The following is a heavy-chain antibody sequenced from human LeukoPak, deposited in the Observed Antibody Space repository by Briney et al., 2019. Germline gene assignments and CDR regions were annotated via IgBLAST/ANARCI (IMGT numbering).Heavy chain of an antibody. D-gene: IGHD3-3*01. CDR3: ARDWSGGPIDL. V-gene: IGHV4-38-2*02. CDR2: IYHSGST. CDR1: GYSISSGYY. Sequence: SETLSLTCTVSGYSISSGYYWGWIRQPPGKGLEWIGSIYHSGSTYYNPSLKSRVTISVDTSKNQFSLKLSSVTAADTAVYYCARDWSGGPIDLWGQGAQVTVSS. J-gene: IGHJ5*02.